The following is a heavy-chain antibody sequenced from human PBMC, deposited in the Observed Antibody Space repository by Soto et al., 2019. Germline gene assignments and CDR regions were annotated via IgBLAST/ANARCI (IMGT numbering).Heavy chain of an antibody. CDR3: AKDALPYSSGWYYYYGMDV. CDR1: GFTFSSYA. D-gene: IGHD6-19*01. J-gene: IGHJ6*02. V-gene: IGHV3-23*01. Sequence: PGGSLRLSCAASGFTFSSYAMCWVRQAPGKGLEWVSAISGSGGSTYYADSVKGRFTISRDNSKNTLYLQMNSLRAEDTAVYYCAKDALPYSSGWYYYYGMDVWGQGTTVTVSS. CDR2: ISGSGGST.